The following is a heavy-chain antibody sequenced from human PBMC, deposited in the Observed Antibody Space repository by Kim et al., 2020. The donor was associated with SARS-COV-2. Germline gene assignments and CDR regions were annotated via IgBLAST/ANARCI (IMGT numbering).Heavy chain of an antibody. V-gene: IGHV3-23*01. D-gene: IGHD3-10*01. CDR3: AKDYEYYGSGSLDS. J-gene: IGHJ4*02. Sequence: AGPVTGPFTISRDKSKHALYLQMNSLRAEDRAVYYCAKDYEYYGSGSLDSWGQGTLVTVSS.